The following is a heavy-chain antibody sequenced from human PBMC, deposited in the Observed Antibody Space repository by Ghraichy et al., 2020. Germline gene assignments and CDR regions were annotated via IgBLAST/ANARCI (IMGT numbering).Heavy chain of an antibody. Sequence: GGSLRLSCAASGFTFSSYSMNWVRQAPGKGLEWVSSISSSSSYIYYADSVKGRFTISRDNAKNSLYLQMNSLRAEDTAVYYCARDLGRIAVAGTADYWGQGTLVTVSS. J-gene: IGHJ4*02. V-gene: IGHV3-21*01. CDR3: ARDLGRIAVAGTADY. CDR2: ISSSSSYI. CDR1: GFTFSSYS. D-gene: IGHD6-19*01.